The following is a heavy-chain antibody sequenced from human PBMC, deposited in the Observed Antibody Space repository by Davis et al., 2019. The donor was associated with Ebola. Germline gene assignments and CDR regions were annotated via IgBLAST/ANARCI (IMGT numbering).Heavy chain of an antibody. D-gene: IGHD3-22*01. CDR3: ASAPYDSRYSYTWYFDS. CDR2: IFPGDSDT. CDR1: GYSYSRYW. V-gene: IGHV5-51*01. J-gene: IGHJ5*01. Sequence: GESLKISCKCSGYSYSRYWIAWVRQLPGKGLEWMGIIFPGDSDTRHSPSFQGQVTISADKSISTAYLQWSSLKASDTAMYYCASAPYDSRYSYTWYFDSWGQGALVTVSS.